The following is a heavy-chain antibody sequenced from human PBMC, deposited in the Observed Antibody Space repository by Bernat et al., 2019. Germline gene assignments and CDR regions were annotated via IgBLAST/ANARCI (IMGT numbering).Heavy chain of an antibody. CDR1: GFEFGNYG. CDR2: ISLDGSEK. CDR3: ACLPYHDMLTGYSPYHYYYMDV. V-gene: IGHV3-30*01. J-gene: IGHJ6*03. Sequence: QVQLIESGGGVVQPETSLRLSCAASGFEFGNYGLHWVRQAPGRGLEWVAVISLDGSEKHYADSVRGRFIISRDHPKSTLFLQMDRLPPDDTATYYCACLPYHDMLTGYSPYHYYYMDVWGKGTTVTVSS. D-gene: IGHD3-9*01.